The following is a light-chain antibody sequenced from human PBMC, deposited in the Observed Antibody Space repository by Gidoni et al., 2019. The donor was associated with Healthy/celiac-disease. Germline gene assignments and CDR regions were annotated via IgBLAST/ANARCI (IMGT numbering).Light chain of an antibody. CDR3: QQYDNLPRT. V-gene: IGKV1-33*01. J-gene: IGKJ1*01. CDR2: DAS. CDR1: QDISNY. Sequence: DIQMTQSPSSLSASAGDRVTITCQASQDISNYLNWYQQKPGKAPKLLIYDASNLETGVPSRFSGSGSGTEFTFTISSLQPEDIATYYCQQYDNLPRTFGQGTKVEIK.